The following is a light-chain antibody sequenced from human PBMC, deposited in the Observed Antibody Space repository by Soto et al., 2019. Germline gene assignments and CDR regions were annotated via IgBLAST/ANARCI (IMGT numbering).Light chain of an antibody. CDR2: WAS. CDR3: QQYYDSPLT. Sequence: DIVMTQSPDSLAVSLGERATINCKSSQSVLYSSNNKNYLTWYQQKPGHPPKLLISWASTRESGVPERFSGSGSGTDFTLTISSLQAEDVAVYYCQQYYDSPLTFGGGTKVEIK. V-gene: IGKV4-1*01. CDR1: QSVLYSSNNKNY. J-gene: IGKJ4*01.